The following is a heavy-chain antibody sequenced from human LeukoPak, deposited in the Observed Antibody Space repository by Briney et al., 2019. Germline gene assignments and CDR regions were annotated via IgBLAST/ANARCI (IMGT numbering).Heavy chain of an antibody. V-gene: IGHV1-24*01. CDR3: ETDSSGSDDTFDI. CDR1: GYTLTELS. D-gene: IGHD3-22*01. Sequence: ASEKVSRKVSGYTLTELSMRWVRESPGKRLGWRVDFDHEDGETIYAQKFQGRVTMTEDTSTETAYIELSSLRSEDMAVYYCETDSSGSDDTFDIW. CDR2: FDHEDGET. J-gene: IGHJ3*02.